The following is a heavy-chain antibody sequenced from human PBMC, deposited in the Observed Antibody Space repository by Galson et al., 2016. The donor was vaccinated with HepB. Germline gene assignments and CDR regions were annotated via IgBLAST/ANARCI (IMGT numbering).Heavy chain of an antibody. Sequence: SLRLSCAASGFTFRNYWMNWVRQSPGKGLEWLVNIGGDGSQKYYTDFMQGRITISRDNANNSLYLQMSNLGVEDTAVYYCARVPRYGGNSFDYWGQGTLVTVSS. V-gene: IGHV3-7*01. D-gene: IGHD4-23*01. CDR1: GFTFRNYW. CDR3: ARVPRYGGNSFDY. J-gene: IGHJ4*02. CDR2: IGGDGSQK.